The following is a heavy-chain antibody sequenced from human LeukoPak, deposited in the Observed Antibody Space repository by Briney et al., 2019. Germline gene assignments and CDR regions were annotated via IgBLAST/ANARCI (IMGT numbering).Heavy chain of an antibody. V-gene: IGHV1-46*01. J-gene: IGHJ6*02. CDR2: INPSGGST. CDR1: GYTFTSYY. D-gene: IGHD2-15*01. Sequence: ASVKVSCKASGYTFTSYYMHWVRQAPGQGLEWMGIINPSGGSTSYAQKFQGRVTMTRDTSTSTVYMELSSLRSEDTAVYYCAREGYCSGGSCYGNYYGMDVWGQGNTVTVSS. CDR3: AREGYCSGGSCYGNYYGMDV.